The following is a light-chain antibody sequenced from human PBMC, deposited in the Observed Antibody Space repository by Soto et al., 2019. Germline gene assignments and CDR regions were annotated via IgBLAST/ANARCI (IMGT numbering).Light chain of an antibody. CDR2: DAS. CDR1: QTISTW. V-gene: IGKV1-5*01. CDR3: QQYGSSRWT. J-gene: IGKJ1*01. Sequence: DIQVTQSPPTLSASVGDRVTITCRASQTISTWMAWYQQKPGKAPKLLVYDASTLQSGVASRFSGSGSGTDFTLTISRLEPADFALYYCQQYGSSRWTFGQGTKVDIK.